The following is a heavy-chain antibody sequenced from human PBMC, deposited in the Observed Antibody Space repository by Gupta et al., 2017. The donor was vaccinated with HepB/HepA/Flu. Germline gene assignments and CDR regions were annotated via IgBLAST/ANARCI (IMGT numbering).Heavy chain of an antibody. Sequence: EVQLVESGGGLVQPGGSLRLSCAASGFTFSSYEMNWVRQAPGKGLEWVSYISSSGSTIYYADSVKGRFTISRDNAKNSLYLQMNSLRAEDTAVYYCARDLNSSGWQTPGGYWGQGTLVTVSS. J-gene: IGHJ4*02. D-gene: IGHD6-19*01. CDR3: ARDLNSSGWQTPGGY. V-gene: IGHV3-48*03. CDR2: ISSSGSTI. CDR1: GFTFSSYE.